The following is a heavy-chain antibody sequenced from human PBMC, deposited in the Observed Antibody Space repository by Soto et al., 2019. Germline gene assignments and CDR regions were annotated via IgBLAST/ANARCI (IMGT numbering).Heavy chain of an antibody. CDR2: IHSSGST. CDR3: ARDQGVAAAGITWFDP. D-gene: IGHD6-13*01. V-gene: IGHV4-4*07. Sequence: QVQLQASGPGLVKPSETLSLTCTVSGASMNSYHWSWIRQPAGKGLEWIGHIHSSGSTNYNPSLKSRVTMSVDTTKNQLSQRLMSLTAADTAVYYCARDQGVAAAGITWFDPWGQGSLVTVSS. J-gene: IGHJ5*02. CDR1: GASMNSYH.